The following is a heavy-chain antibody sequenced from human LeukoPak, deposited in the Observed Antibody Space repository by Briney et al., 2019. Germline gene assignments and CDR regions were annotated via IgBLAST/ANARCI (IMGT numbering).Heavy chain of an antibody. Sequence: GGSLRLSCAASGFTFSSYGMHWVRQAQGKGLEWVAVIWYDGSKKYYADSVKGRFTISRDNSKNTLYLQMDSLRVEDTAVYYCARNHGSSSLDYWGQGTLVTVSS. D-gene: IGHD6-6*01. V-gene: IGHV3-33*01. CDR1: GFTFSSYG. J-gene: IGHJ4*02. CDR2: IWYDGSKK. CDR3: ARNHGSSSLDY.